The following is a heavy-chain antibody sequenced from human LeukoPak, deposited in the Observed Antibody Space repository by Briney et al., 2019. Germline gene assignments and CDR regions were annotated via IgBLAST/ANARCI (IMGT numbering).Heavy chain of an antibody. J-gene: IGHJ4*02. Sequence: GGALRLSCAASRFTFSDYYMSWIRQAPGNGLEWVSYISSSGSTIYYADSLKGGFTISRDNAKNSLYLPMNSLRAEDTAVYYCARGAAAILYYFDYWGQGTLVTVSS. CDR2: ISSSGSTI. V-gene: IGHV3-11*01. CDR3: ARGAAAILYYFDY. CDR1: RFTFSDYY. D-gene: IGHD6-13*01.